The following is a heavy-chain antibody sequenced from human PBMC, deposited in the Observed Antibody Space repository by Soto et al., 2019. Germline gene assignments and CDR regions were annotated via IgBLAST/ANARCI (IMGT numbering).Heavy chain of an antibody. CDR3: AGSPVGCGFNV. V-gene: IGHV3-21*01. D-gene: IGHD2-21*01. CDR2: ISSGSDYI. J-gene: IGHJ3*01. Sequence: EVQLVESGGGLVKPGGSLRLSCAASGFTFSSYSMNWVRQAPGKGLEWVSSISSGSDYIFYADSVKGRFTISRDNAKNSPFLQMNSLTAGGTAVYFCAGSPVGCGFNVWGQGTVVTVSS. CDR1: GFTFSSYS.